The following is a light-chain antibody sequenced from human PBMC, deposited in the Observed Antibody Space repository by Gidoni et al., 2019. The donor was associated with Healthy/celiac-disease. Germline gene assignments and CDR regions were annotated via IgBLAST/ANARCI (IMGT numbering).Light chain of an antibody. CDR1: HGISSW. CDR3: QQANSFPRT. J-gene: IGKJ1*01. CDR2: AAS. V-gene: IGKV1-12*01. Sequence: DIQMTQSPPSVSASVRDRVTITCRASHGISSWLAWYQQKPGKAPKRLIYAASSLQSGVPSRVSGSGSGTDFTLTSSSLQPEDFATYYCQQANSFPRTFGQGTKVEIK.